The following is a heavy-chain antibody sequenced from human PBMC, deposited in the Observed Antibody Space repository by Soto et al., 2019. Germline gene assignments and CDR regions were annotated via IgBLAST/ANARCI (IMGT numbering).Heavy chain of an antibody. D-gene: IGHD1-7*01. CDR3: ATSLELPLGVDI. CDR2: FDPEDGQT. V-gene: IGHV1-24*01. J-gene: IGHJ6*02. Sequence: WASVKVSCKVSGYSRTELSIHWVRQAPEQGLEWMGSFDPEDGQTINKLKFQDRVTMTGDTSSDTGYMELSILRSEYKAIYYCATSLELPLGVDIWGQGTTVTVSS. CDR1: GYSRTELS.